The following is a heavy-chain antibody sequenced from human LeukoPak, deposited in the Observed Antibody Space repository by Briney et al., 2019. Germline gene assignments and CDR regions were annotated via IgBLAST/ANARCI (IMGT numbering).Heavy chain of an antibody. J-gene: IGHJ6*03. D-gene: IGHD3-10*01. CDR2: IRNKVNSYAT. CDR1: GFSLSVSE. V-gene: IGHV3-73*01. CDR3: TRGFITILRGVTLSIQYYYMDL. Sequence: GGSLALSCAASGFSLSVSEMHWVRQASGKGLEWVGRIRNKVNSYATEYAASVKGRFTISRDDSKNTAYLQMNSLKTEDTAVYYCTRGFITILRGVTLSIQYYYMDLWGKGTTVTISS.